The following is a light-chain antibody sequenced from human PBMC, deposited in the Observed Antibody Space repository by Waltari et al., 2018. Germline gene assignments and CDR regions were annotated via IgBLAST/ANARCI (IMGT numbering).Light chain of an antibody. CDR1: HANLGSNF. V-gene: IGLV1-47*01. Sequence: QSVLTQPPSASGTPGQRVSISCSGSHANLGSNFLYWYQQFPGMAPNLPLYRNYQWPSGVPDRFSGSKFGTSASLAISGLRSEDEAVYYCAAWDDSHYVFGTGTKVTVL. CDR2: RNY. J-gene: IGLJ1*01. CDR3: AAWDDSHYV.